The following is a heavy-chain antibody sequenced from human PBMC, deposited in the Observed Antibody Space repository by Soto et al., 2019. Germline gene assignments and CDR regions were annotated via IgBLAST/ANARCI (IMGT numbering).Heavy chain of an antibody. CDR1: GFTFSSYA. D-gene: IGHD6-19*01. Sequence: GGSLRLSCAASGFTFSSYAMSWVRQAPGKGLEWVSAISGSGGSTYYADSVKGRFTISRDNSKNTLYLQMNSLRAEDTAVYYCAKGGKAVAGLLGYYYGMDVWGQGTTVTVSS. J-gene: IGHJ6*02. CDR3: AKGGKAVAGLLGYYYGMDV. CDR2: ISGSGGST. V-gene: IGHV3-23*01.